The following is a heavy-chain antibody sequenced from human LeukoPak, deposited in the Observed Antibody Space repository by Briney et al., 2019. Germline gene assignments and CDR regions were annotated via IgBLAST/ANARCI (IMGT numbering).Heavy chain of an antibody. V-gene: IGHV3-49*04. CDR3: TRDLYGDYQYYFDY. Sequence: GRSLRLSFTASGFTFGDYAMSWVRQAPGKGLEWVGFIRSKAYGGTTEYAASVKGRFTISRDDSKSIAYLQMNSLKTEDTAVYYCTRDLYGDYQYYFDYWGQGTLVTVSS. CDR1: GFTFGDYA. CDR2: IRSKAYGGTT. D-gene: IGHD4-17*01. J-gene: IGHJ4*02.